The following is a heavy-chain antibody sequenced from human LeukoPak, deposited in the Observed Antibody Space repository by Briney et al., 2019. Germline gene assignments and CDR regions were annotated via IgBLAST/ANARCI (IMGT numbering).Heavy chain of an antibody. Sequence: GGSLRLSCAASGFTFSSYEMNWVRQAPGKGLEWVSYISSSGSTIYYAGSVKGRFTISRDNAKNSLYLQMNSLRAEDTAVYYCAREVYYYMDVWGKGTTVTISS. V-gene: IGHV3-48*03. CDR2: ISSSGSTI. CDR3: AREVYYYMDV. J-gene: IGHJ6*03. CDR1: GFTFSSYE.